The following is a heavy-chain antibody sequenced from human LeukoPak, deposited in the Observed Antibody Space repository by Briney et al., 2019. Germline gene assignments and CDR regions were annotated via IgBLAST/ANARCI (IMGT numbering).Heavy chain of an antibody. Sequence: PWGSLRLSCAAPGFTFSTYSMNWVRQAPRQGLEWVSSISSSSSFSYYSDSVKGRFTISRDNAKNSVYLQVNRLRAEDTAVYYCARDMTMVRGIIAYCGEGTLVTVSS. D-gene: IGHD3-10*01. CDR2: ISSSSSFS. CDR3: ARDMTMVRGIIAY. J-gene: IGHJ4*02. CDR1: GFTFSTYS. V-gene: IGHV3-21*06.